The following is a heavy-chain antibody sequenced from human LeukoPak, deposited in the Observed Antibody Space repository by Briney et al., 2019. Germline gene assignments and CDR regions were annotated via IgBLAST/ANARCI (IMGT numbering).Heavy chain of an antibody. CDR1: GGTFSSYA. J-gene: IGHJ6*03. CDR2: IITIFGTA. Sequence: SVKVSCKASGGTFSSYAMSWVRQAPGQGLEGMGGIITIFGTANYAQKFQGRVTITADETTSTAYIELSSLRTEDTAVYYCARGADLPYYMDVWGKGTPVTVSS. CDR3: ARGADLPYYMDV. V-gene: IGHV1-69*13.